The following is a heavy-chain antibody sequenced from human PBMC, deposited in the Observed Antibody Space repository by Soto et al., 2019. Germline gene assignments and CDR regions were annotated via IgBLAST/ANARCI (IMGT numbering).Heavy chain of an antibody. Sequence: GESLKISCKGSGYSFTSYWIGWVRQMPGKGLDWMGIIYPGDSDTRYSPSFQGQVTISADKSISTAYLQWSSLKASDTAMYYCARSYCSGGSCYYYYYGMDVWGQGTTVTVS. J-gene: IGHJ6*02. D-gene: IGHD2-15*01. V-gene: IGHV5-51*01. CDR1: GYSFTSYW. CDR3: ARSYCSGGSCYYYYYGMDV. CDR2: IYPGDSDT.